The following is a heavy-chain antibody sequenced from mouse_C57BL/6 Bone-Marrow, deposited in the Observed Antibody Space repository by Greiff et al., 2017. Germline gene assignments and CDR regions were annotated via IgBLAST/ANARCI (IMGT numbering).Heavy chain of an antibody. CDR1: GFSLSTFGMG. D-gene: IGHD1-1*01. CDR3: ARIDPTTGVATYFDY. CDR2: IWWDDDK. J-gene: IGHJ2*01. Sequence: QVTLKECGPGILQPSQTLSLPCSFSGFSLSTFGMGVGWIRQPSGKGLEWLAHIWWDDDKYYNPALKSRLTISKDTSKNQIFLQIANVDTADTATYYWARIDPTTGVATYFDYWGQGTTLTVSS. V-gene: IGHV8-8*01.